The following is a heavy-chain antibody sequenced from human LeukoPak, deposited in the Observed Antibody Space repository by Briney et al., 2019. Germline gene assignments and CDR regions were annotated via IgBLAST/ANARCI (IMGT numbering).Heavy chain of an antibody. D-gene: IGHD3-10*01. CDR2: INHSGST. J-gene: IGHJ4*02. V-gene: IGHV4-34*01. CDR1: GGSFSGYY. Sequence: SETLSLTCAVYGGSFSGYYWSWIRMPPGKGLEWIGEINHSGSTNYNPSLKSRVTISVDTSKNQFSLKLSSVTAADTAVYYCASGGVLTYYYGSGSVDYWGQGTLVTVSS. CDR3: ASGGVLTYYYGSGSVDY.